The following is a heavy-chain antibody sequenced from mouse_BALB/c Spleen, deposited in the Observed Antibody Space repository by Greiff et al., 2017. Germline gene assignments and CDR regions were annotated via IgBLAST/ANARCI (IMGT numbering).Heavy chain of an antibody. CDR3: ARPITTATGAMDY. Sequence: QVQLQQSGAELVRPGSSVKISCKASGYAFSSYWMNWVKQRPGQGLEWIGQIYPGDGDTNYNGKFKGKATLTADKSSSTAYMQLSSITSEDSAVYFCARPITTATGAMDYWGQGTSVTVSS. CDR1: GYAFSSYW. D-gene: IGHD1-2*01. V-gene: IGHV1-80*01. CDR2: IYPGDGDT. J-gene: IGHJ4*01.